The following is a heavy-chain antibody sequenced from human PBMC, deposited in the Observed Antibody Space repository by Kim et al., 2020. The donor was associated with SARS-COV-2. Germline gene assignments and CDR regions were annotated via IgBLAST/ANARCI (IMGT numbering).Heavy chain of an antibody. CDR2: DGGTT. Sequence: DGGTTAYAAPVKGRFTISRDDSKNTLYLQMNSLKTEDTAIYYCTTARGGHYWGQGTLVIVSS. D-gene: IGHD3-16*01. J-gene: IGHJ4*02. V-gene: IGHV3-15*01. CDR3: TTARGGHY.